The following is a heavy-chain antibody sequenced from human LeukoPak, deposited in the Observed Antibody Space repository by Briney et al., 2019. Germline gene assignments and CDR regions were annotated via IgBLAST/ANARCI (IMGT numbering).Heavy chain of an antibody. Sequence: GASVKVSCKASGYTFTASHIHWVRQAPGQGLEWMGWINPNSGDTSYAQKYQGRVTMTRDTSFNTAYMELNWLRSDDTAVYYCARDGALDIWGQGTMVTVSS. V-gene: IGHV1-2*02. CDR3: ARDGALDI. CDR2: INPNSGDT. CDR1: GYTFTASH. J-gene: IGHJ3*02.